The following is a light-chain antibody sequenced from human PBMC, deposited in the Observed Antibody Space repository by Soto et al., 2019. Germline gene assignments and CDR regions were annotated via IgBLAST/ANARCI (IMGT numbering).Light chain of an antibody. Sequence: QSVLTQPPSASGSPGQSVTISCTGTSSDVGGYDFVSWYQQHPGKAPKLVIYEVTRRPSGVPDRFSGPKSGNTASLTVSGLQAEDEAVYYCSSYAGSTIFGGGTQLTVL. J-gene: IGLJ2*01. V-gene: IGLV2-8*01. CDR3: SSYAGSTI. CDR2: EVT. CDR1: SSDVGGYDF.